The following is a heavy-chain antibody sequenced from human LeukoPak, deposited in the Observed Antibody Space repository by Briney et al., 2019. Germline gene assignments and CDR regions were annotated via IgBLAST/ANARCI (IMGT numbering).Heavy chain of an antibody. CDR3: ARDHLSSGSSPDYYYYYYMDV. CDR1: GFTFSSYW. J-gene: IGHJ6*03. V-gene: IGHV3-74*01. CDR2: INSDGSST. D-gene: IGHD6-19*01. Sequence: SGGSLRLSCAASGFTFSSYWMHWVRQAPGKGLVWVSRINSDGSSTSYADSVKGRFTISRDNAKNTLYLQMNSLRAEDTAVYYCARDHLSSGSSPDYYYYYYMDVWGKGTTVTIPS.